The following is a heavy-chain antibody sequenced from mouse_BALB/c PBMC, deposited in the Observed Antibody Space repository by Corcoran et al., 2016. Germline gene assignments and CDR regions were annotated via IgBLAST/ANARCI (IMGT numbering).Heavy chain of an antibody. V-gene: IGHV3-6*02. D-gene: IGHD2-4*01. CDR3: ARGVTMITSWVAY. CDR2: ISYDGSN. Sequence: DVQLQESGPGLVKPSQSLSLTCSVTGYSITSGYYWNWIRQFPGNKLEWMGYISYDGSNNYNPSLKNRISITRDTSMNQFFLKLNSVTTEDTARYYCARGVTMITSWVAYWGQGTVVTVSA. CDR1: GYSITSGYY. J-gene: IGHJ3*01.